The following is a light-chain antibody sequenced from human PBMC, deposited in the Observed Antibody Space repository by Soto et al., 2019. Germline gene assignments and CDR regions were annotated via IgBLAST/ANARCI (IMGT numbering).Light chain of an antibody. Sequence: SSLCASVGDRVTITCRASQSISSYLNWYQHKPGEAPQLLIYAASSLQTGVSSRFSGSGSGTDFTLIIISLQAEDFVAYYCQQSYSTSWTFGHGSMVDVK. CDR1: QSISSY. CDR3: QQSYSTSWT. V-gene: IGKV1-39*01. CDR2: AAS. J-gene: IGKJ1*01.